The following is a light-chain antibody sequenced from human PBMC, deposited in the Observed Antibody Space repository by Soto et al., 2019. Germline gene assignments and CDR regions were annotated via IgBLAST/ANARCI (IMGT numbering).Light chain of an antibody. J-gene: IGKJ4*01. Sequence: TQSTGTLPLSAGERATLSCRAAQQGSSSHLAWYQQKPGQAPGLLIYGASTRATAIPARFSGSGSGTDFTLTVSSLQPEDFAVYYCQHDYNLHTFGGGTKVDNK. V-gene: IGKV3D-7*01. CDR1: QQGSSSH. CDR3: QHDYNLHT. CDR2: GAS.